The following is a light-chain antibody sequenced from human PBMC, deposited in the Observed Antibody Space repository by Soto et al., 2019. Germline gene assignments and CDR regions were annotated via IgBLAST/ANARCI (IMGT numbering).Light chain of an antibody. CDR1: TSDVGAYNY. V-gene: IGLV2-14*01. Sequence: QSALTQPASVSGSPGQSIAISCTGTTSDVGAYNYVSWYQQHPGKAPKLIIDEVSNRPSGISNRFSGSKSGNTASLTISGLQAEDEADYYGSSYTASSILVFGSGTKLTVL. J-gene: IGLJ1*01. CDR2: EVS. CDR3: SSYTASSILV.